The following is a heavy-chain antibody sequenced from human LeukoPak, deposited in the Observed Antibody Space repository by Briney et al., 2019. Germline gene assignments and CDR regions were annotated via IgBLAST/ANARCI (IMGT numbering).Heavy chain of an antibody. Sequence: GGSLRLSCAASGFTFSDYYMSWIRQALGKGLEWVSYISSSGSTIYYADSVKGRFTISRDNAKNSLYLQMNSLRAEDTAVYYCARYYYDSSGYRLFDYWGQGTLVTVSS. V-gene: IGHV3-11*01. CDR1: GFTFSDYY. CDR3: ARYYYDSSGYRLFDY. D-gene: IGHD3-22*01. J-gene: IGHJ4*02. CDR2: ISSSGSTI.